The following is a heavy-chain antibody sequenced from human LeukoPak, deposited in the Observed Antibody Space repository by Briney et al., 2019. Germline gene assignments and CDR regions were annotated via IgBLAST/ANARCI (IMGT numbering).Heavy chain of an antibody. CDR2: IIPILGIA. V-gene: IGHV1-69*04. CDR1: GGPFSSYA. Sequence: GASVKVSCKASGGPFSSYAISWVRQAPGQGLEWMGRIIPILGIANYAQKFQGRVTITADKSTSTAYMELSSLRSEDTAVYYCATANRSLVVVAYYGMDVWGQGTTVTVSS. CDR3: ATANRSLVVVAYYGMDV. D-gene: IGHD2-15*01. J-gene: IGHJ6*02.